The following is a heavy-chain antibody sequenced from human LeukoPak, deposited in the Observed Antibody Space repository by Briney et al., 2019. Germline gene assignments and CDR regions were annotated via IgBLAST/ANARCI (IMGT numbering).Heavy chain of an antibody. J-gene: IGHJ4*02. CDR3: ARHDIIAVAFSY. CDR2: ISYSGST. D-gene: IGHD6-19*01. Sequence: SETLSLTCTVSGGSISSSSYYWGWIRQPPGKGLEWIGSISYSGSTYYNSSLRSRVTISVDTSKNQFSLNLSSVTAADKAVYYCARHDIIAVAFSYWGQGTLVTVSS. V-gene: IGHV4-39*01. CDR1: GGSISSSSYY.